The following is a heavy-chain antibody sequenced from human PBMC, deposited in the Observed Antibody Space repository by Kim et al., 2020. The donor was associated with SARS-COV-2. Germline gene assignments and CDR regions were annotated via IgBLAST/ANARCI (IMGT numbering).Heavy chain of an antibody. CDR2: INPYSGDT. J-gene: IGHJ5*02. V-gene: IGHV1-2*02. Sequence: ASVKVSCEASGYTFTDYYIHWVRQAPGQGLEWMGWINPYSGDTNYAQKFQGRVTMTRDTSISTPYVELSSLRSDDTAVYYCARSAHFWSGHYLDLWGQGTLITVSP. CDR1: GYTFTDYY. CDR3: ARSAHFWSGHYLDL. D-gene: IGHD3-3*01.